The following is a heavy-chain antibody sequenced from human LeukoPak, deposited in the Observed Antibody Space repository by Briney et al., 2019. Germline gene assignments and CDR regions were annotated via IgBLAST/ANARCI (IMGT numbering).Heavy chain of an antibody. CDR2: VYHSGST. V-gene: IGHV4-38-2*01. J-gene: IGHJ4*02. Sequence: SETLSLTCAVSDYSISSGDYWGWIRQPPGKGLEWIGSVYHSGSTHYSPSLKSRITISVDTSKNQFSLKLRSVTAADTAVYYCARNDSSGYFDYWGQGTLVTVSS. CDR3: ARNDSSGYFDY. CDR1: DYSISSGDY. D-gene: IGHD3-22*01.